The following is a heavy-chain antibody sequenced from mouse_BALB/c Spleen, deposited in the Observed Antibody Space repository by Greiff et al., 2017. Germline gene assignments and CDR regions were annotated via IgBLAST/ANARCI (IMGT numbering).Heavy chain of an antibody. V-gene: IGHV10-1*02. CDR2: IRSKSNNYAT. D-gene: IGHD3-3*01. CDR1: GFTFNTYA. Sequence: VQLKESGGGLVQPKGSLKLSCAASGFTFNTYAMNWVRQAPGKGLEWVARIRSKSNNYATYYADSVKDRFTISRDDSQSMLYLQMNNLKTEDTAMYYCVRHEGTGRYFDVWGAGTTVTVSS. J-gene: IGHJ1*01. CDR3: VRHEGTGRYFDV.